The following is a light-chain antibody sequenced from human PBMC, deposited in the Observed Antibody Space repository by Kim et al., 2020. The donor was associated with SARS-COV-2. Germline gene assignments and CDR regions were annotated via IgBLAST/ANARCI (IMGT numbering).Light chain of an antibody. J-gene: IGLJ2*01. CDR2: RNN. CDR3: AAWDDSLSGVV. CDR1: SSNIGSNY. Sequence: GQRGTISCSGSSSNIGSNYVYWYQQPPGTAPKLLIYRNNPRPSGVPDRFSGSKSGTSASLAISGLRSEDEADYYCAAWDDSLSGVVFGGGTKVTVL. V-gene: IGLV1-47*01.